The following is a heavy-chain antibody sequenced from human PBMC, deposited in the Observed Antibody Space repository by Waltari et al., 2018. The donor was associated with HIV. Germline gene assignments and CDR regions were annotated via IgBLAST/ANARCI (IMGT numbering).Heavy chain of an antibody. CDR1: GYTFTNYD. V-gene: IGHV1-8*01. CDR3: ARGYSYDRSGEAFDI. D-gene: IGHD3-22*01. CDR2: MNPNRGNT. J-gene: IGHJ3*02. Sequence: QVQLVQSGAEVKKPGASVKVSCKASGYTFTNYDINWVRQATGQGLEWMGWMNPNRGNTGDAQKFQGRVTMTRNTSISTAYMELSSLRSEDTAVYYCARGYSYDRSGEAFDIWGQGTMVTVSS.